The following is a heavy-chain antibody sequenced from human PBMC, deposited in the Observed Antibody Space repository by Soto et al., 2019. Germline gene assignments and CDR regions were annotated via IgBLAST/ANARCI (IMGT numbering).Heavy chain of an antibody. Sequence: QVQLVESGGGVVQPGRSLRLSCAASGFTFSSYGKHWVRQAPGKGLEWVAVIWYDGSNKYYADSVKGRFTISRDNSKNTLYLQMNSLRAEDTAVYYCARVYDFWSGLGYWGQGTLVTVSS. CDR1: GFTFSSYG. CDR3: ARVYDFWSGLGY. V-gene: IGHV3-33*01. D-gene: IGHD3-3*01. CDR2: IWYDGSNK. J-gene: IGHJ4*02.